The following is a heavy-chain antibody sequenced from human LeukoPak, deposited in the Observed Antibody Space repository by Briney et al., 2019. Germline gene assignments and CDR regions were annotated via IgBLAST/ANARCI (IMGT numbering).Heavy chain of an antibody. CDR1: GFTFSSNY. J-gene: IGHJ3*01. D-gene: IGHD7-27*01. CDR3: ARDPPNSGYALDV. CDR2: IYSGGST. Sequence: GGSLRLSCAASGFTFSSNYMSWVRQAPGKGLEWVSVIYSGGSTYYADSVKGRFTISKDNSENTLYVQMDSLRAEDTAVYYCARDPPNSGYALDVWGQGATVTVSS. V-gene: IGHV3-66*01.